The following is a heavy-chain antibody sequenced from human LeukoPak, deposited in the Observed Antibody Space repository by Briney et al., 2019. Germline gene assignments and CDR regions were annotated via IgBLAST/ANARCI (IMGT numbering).Heavy chain of an antibody. D-gene: IGHD1-14*01. J-gene: IGHJ4*02. CDR2: IDPSDSYT. Sequence: EESLKISCKGSGYSFTSYWISWVRQMPGKGLEWMGRIDPSDSYTNYSSSFQGHVTISADKSISTAYLQWSSLKASDTAMYYCARHLGSHEPDYWGQGTLVTVSS. CDR1: GYSFTSYW. CDR3: ARHLGSHEPDY. V-gene: IGHV5-10-1*01.